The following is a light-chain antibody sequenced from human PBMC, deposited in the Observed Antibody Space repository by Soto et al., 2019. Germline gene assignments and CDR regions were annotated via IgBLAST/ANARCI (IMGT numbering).Light chain of an antibody. V-gene: IGLV1-40*01. J-gene: IGLJ2*01. CDR2: SNN. CDR3: QPYDSSLSAVV. Sequence: QSVLTQPPSVSGAPGQRVTISCTGSSSNIGAFDVHWYQQLPGTAPKLLIYSNNNRPSGVPDRFSASKSGTSASLAITGLLTEDEADYYCQPYDSSLSAVVFGGGPKVTVL. CDR1: SSNIGAFD.